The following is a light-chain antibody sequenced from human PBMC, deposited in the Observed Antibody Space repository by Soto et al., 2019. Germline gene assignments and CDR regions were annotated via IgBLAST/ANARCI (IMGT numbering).Light chain of an antibody. CDR3: LQYNKWPRT. CDR1: QSLGNN. V-gene: IGKV3-15*01. Sequence: EIVMTQSPATLTLSPGERATLSCRANQSLGNNIAWYQQKPGQAPRLLIYGASTGATGLPARFSGSGSGTESTLSISSLQSEDFAVYYCLQYNKWPRTFGQGTKVDIK. J-gene: IGKJ1*01. CDR2: GAS.